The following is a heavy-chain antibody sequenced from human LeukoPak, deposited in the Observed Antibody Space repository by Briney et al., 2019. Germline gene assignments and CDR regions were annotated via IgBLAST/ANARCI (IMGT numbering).Heavy chain of an antibody. D-gene: IGHD1-26*01. CDR3: AKDWDWELLIFDY. J-gene: IGHJ4*02. CDR2: ISGSGGSK. Sequence: AGGSLRLSCAASGFTFSSYEMNWVRQAPGKGLEWVSGISGSGGSKYYADSVEGRFTISRDNSKNKLYLQMNSLRAEDTAIYYCAKDWDWELLIFDYWGQGTLVTVSS. V-gene: IGHV3-23*01. CDR1: GFTFSSYE.